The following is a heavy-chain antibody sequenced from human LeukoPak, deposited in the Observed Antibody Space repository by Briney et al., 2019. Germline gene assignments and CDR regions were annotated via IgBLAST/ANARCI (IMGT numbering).Heavy chain of an antibody. CDR3: AREVVWFGESYFDY. CDR1: GFTFSSYE. V-gene: IGHV3-48*03. CDR2: ISSSGSTI. J-gene: IGHJ4*02. D-gene: IGHD3-10*01. Sequence: PGGSLRLSCAASGFTFSSYEMNWVRQAPGKGLEWVSYISSSGSTIYYADSVKGRFTISRDNAKNSLYLQMNSLRAEDTAVYYCAREVVWFGESYFDYWGQGTLVTVSS.